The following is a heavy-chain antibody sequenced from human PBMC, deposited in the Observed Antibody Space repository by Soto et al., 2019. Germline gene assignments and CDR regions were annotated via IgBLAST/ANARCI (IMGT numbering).Heavy chain of an antibody. Sequence: EGSLILSCAASGFTFSSDLMHWVRQAPGKGLVWVSRIESDGSSPIYADSVKGRFTISRDNAKNTLYLQMNSLRAEDTAVYYCAKSNWFDPWGQGTLVTVSS. J-gene: IGHJ5*02. CDR3: AKSNWFDP. CDR2: IESDGSSP. CDR1: GFTFSSDL. V-gene: IGHV3-74*01.